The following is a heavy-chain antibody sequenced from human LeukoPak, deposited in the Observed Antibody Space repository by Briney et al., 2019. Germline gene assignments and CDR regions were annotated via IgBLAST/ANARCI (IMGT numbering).Heavy chain of an antibody. J-gene: IGHJ6*03. D-gene: IGHD6-6*01. CDR3: ARGRWWFAGRPPHYMDV. CDR1: GYSISSGYY. Sequence: PSETLSLTCTVSGYSISSGYYWDWIRQPPGGGLEWMGSIFYRGSTYYNPSLKSRVTISIDTSKNQFSLKLSSVTAADTAVYYCARGRWWFAGRPPHYMDVWGKGTTVTVSS. CDR2: IFYRGST. V-gene: IGHV4-38-2*02.